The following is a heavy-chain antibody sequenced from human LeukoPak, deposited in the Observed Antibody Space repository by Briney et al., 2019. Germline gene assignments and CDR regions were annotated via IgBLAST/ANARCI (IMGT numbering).Heavy chain of an antibody. Sequence: GGSLRLSCAASGFTFSSYSMNWVRQAPGKGLEWVSSISSSSSYIYYADSVKGRFTISRDNAKNSLYLQMNSLRAEDTAVYYCARAPLTTVVTHFDYWAREPWSPSPQ. D-gene: IGHD4-23*01. CDR1: GFTFSSYS. J-gene: IGHJ4*02. CDR2: ISSSSSYI. V-gene: IGHV3-21*01. CDR3: ARAPLTTVVTHFDY.